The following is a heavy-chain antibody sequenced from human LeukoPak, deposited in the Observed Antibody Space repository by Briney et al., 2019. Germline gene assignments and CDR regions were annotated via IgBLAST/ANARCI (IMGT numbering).Heavy chain of an antibody. CDR1: GFTFSSYA. V-gene: IGHV3-23*01. J-gene: IGHJ6*02. CDR3: AKDPGEDIVVVPAATYGMDV. CDR2: ISGGGGST. Sequence: GGSLRLSCAASGFTFSSYAMSWVRQAPGKGLEWVSAISGGGGSTFYADSVKGRFTISRDNSKNTLYLQVNSLRAEDTALYYCAKDPGEDIVVVPAATYGMDVWGQGTTVTVSS. D-gene: IGHD2-2*01.